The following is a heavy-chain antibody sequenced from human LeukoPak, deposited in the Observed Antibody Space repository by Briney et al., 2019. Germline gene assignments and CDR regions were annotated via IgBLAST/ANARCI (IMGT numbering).Heavy chain of an antibody. D-gene: IGHD1-1*01. CDR2: TNPNSGGT. Sequence: ASVTVSCKASGYTFTAYYMHWVRQAPGQGLEWMGWTNPNSGGTNYAQNFQGRVTMTRYTSISTAYMDLGSLTSDDTAVYYCARGPERPKNIAYWGQGPLVTV. CDR3: ARGPERPKNIAY. V-gene: IGHV1-2*02. J-gene: IGHJ4*02. CDR1: GYTFTAYY.